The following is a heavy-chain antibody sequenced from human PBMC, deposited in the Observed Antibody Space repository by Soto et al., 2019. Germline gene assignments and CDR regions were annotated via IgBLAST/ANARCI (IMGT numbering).Heavy chain of an antibody. CDR2: IYYSGST. D-gene: IGHD3-22*01. CDR3: ARDYYDSSGFFDY. V-gene: IGHV4-30-4*01. CDR1: SGSISSGDYY. J-gene: IGHJ4*02. Sequence: PSEILSLTCTVSSGSISSGDYYWSWIRQPPGKGLEWIGYIYYSGSTYYNPSLKSRVTISVDTSKNQFSLKLSSVTAADTAVYYCARDYYDSSGFFDYWGQGTLVTVSS.